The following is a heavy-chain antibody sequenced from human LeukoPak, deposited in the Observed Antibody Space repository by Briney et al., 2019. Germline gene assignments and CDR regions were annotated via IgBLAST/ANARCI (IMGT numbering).Heavy chain of an antibody. CDR1: GYTFTDYY. CDR2: INPNSGGT. J-gene: IGHJ6*03. V-gene: IGHV1-2*02. CDR3: ARGPLHYYYYMDV. Sequence: GASVKVSFKASGYTFTDYYMHWVRQAPGQGLEGIGWINPNSGGTNYAQKFQGRVTMTRDTSISTAYMELSRLRSDDTAVYYCARGPLHYYYYMDVWGKGTTVTVSS.